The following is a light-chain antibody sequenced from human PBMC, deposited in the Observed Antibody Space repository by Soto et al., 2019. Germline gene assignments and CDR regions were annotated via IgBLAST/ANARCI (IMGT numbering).Light chain of an antibody. CDR3: SSYTSSSAYFV. CDR2: DVS. CDR1: SSDVGGYNF. Sequence: QSALTQPASVSGSPGQSITISCTGTSSDVGGYNFVSWYQQHPGKAPKLIIYDVSLRPSGVSNRFSGSKSGNTASLTISGLQAEDEADYYCSSYTSSSAYFVFGTGTKLTVL. V-gene: IGLV2-14*01. J-gene: IGLJ1*01.